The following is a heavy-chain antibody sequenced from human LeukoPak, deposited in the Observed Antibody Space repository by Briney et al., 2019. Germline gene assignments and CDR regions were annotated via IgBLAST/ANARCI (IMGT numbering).Heavy chain of an antibody. CDR3: ARQLGYCSSTSCYADKVDY. CDR1: GGSISSSSYY. D-gene: IGHD2-2*01. CDR2: IYYSGST. Sequence: PSETQSLTCTVSGGSISSSSYYWGWIRQPPGKGLEWIGSIYYSGSTYYNPSLKSRVTISVDTSKNQFSLKLSSVTAADTAVYYCARQLGYCSSTSCYADKVDYWGQGTLVTVSS. V-gene: IGHV4-39*01. J-gene: IGHJ4*02.